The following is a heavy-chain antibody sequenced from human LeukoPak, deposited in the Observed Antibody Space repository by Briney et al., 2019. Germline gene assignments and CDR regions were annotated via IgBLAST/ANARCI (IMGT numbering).Heavy chain of an antibody. Sequence: SETLSLTCTVSGGSISSYYWSWIRQPPGKGLEWIGYIYYSGSTNYNPSLKSRVTILVDTSKNQFSLKLSSVTAADTAVYYCASRSYYDSTGYFRYWGQGTLVTVSS. CDR2: IYYSGST. CDR3: ASRSYYDSTGYFRY. V-gene: IGHV4-59*01. D-gene: IGHD3-22*01. CDR1: GGSISSYY. J-gene: IGHJ4*02.